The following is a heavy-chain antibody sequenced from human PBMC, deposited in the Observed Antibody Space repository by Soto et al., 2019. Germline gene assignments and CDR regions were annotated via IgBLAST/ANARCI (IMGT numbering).Heavy chain of an antibody. D-gene: IGHD5-18*01. CDR1: GGSISSYY. J-gene: IGHJ3*02. CDR3: ARLHTAMVFDAFDI. V-gene: IGHV4-59*01. CDR2: IYYSGST. Sequence: SETLSLTCTVSGGSISSYYWSWIRQPPGKGLEWIGYIYYSGSTNYNPSLKSRVTISVDTSKNQFSLKLSSVTAADTAVYYCARLHTAMVFDAFDIWGQGTMVTVSS.